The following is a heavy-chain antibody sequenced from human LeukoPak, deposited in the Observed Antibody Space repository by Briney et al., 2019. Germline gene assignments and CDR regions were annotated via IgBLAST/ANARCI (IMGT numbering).Heavy chain of an antibody. CDR2: IYTSEST. V-gene: IGHV4-61*02. D-gene: IGHD6-19*01. CDR1: GGSISSGSYY. J-gene: IGHJ1*01. Sequence: SQTLSLTCTVSGGSISSGSYYWSWIRQPAGKGLEWIGRIYTSESTNYNPSLKSRVTITVDTSKNQFSLKLSSVTAADTAVYYCARTLGIAVAGPAGYFQHWGQGTLVTVSS. CDR3: ARTLGIAVAGPAGYFQH.